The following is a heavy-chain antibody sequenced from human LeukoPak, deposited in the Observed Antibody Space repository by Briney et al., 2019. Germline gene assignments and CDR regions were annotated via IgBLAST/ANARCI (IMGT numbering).Heavy chain of an antibody. CDR1: GGSFSGYY. J-gene: IGHJ4*02. CDR3: ARGGDSYYFDF. Sequence: TESLSLTCAVYGGSFSGYYWSWIRQPPGKGLEWIGEINHSGSTNSNPSLKSRVTISVDTSKNQVSLELRSVTAADTAVYYCARGGDSYYFDFWGQGTLVTVSS. D-gene: IGHD2-21*02. CDR2: INHSGST. V-gene: IGHV4-34*01.